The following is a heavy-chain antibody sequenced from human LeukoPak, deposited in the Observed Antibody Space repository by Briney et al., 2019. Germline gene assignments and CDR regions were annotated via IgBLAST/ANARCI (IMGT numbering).Heavy chain of an antibody. Sequence: GGSLRLSCAASGFTFDDYAMHWVRQAPGKGLEWVSGISWNSGSIGYADSVKGRFTISRDNAKNSLYLQMNSLRAEDTALYYCAKDPYSSGWLDYWGQGTLVTVSS. CDR3: AKDPYSSGWLDY. J-gene: IGHJ4*02. D-gene: IGHD6-19*01. V-gene: IGHV3-9*01. CDR1: GFTFDDYA. CDR2: ISWNSGSI.